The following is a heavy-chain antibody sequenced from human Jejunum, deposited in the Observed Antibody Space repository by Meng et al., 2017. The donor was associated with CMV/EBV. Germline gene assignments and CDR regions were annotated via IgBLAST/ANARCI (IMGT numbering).Heavy chain of an antibody. D-gene: IGHD3-10*01. CDR2: INPSGGTT. Sequence: GYAFTIYYIHWVRQAPGQWLEWMGLINPSGGTTNLAQKFQDRVTMTRDTSTNTVYMELRSLKSEDTAVYYCARDLIVVTGTGIDSWGQGTPVTVSS. V-gene: IGHV1-46*01. CDR3: ARDLIVVTGTGIDS. CDR1: GYAFTIYY. J-gene: IGHJ5*01.